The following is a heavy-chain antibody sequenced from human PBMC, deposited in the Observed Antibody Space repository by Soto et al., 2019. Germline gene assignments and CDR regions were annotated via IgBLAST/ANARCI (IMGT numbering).Heavy chain of an antibody. J-gene: IGHJ3*02. CDR1: GYTFTGYY. Sequence: GASVKVSCKASGYTFTGYYMHWVRQAPGQGLEWMGWINPNSGGTNYAQKFQGWVTMTRDTSISTAYMELSRLRSDDTAVYYCARDLGGAYYYFPSGYYYGAFDIWG. V-gene: IGHV1-2*04. CDR3: ARDLGGAYYYFPSGYYYGAFDI. D-gene: IGHD3-22*01. CDR2: INPNSGGT.